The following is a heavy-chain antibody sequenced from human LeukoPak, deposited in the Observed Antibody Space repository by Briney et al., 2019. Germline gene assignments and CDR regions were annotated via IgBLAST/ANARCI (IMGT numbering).Heavy chain of an antibody. D-gene: IGHD3-22*01. J-gene: IGHJ4*02. Sequence: PGGSLRLSCAASGFTFSSYGMHWVHQAPGKGLEWVAVISYDGSNKYYADSVKGRFTISRDNSKNTLYLQMNSLRAEDTAVYYCAKVGYDSSGSIPNWGQGTLVTVSS. CDR1: GFTFSSYG. V-gene: IGHV3-30*18. CDR3: AKVGYDSSGSIPN. CDR2: ISYDGSNK.